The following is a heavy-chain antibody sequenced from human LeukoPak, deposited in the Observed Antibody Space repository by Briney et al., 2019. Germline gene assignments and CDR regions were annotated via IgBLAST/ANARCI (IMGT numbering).Heavy chain of an antibody. CDR1: GYTLTELS. CDR2: FDPEDGET. D-gene: IGHD5-18*01. J-gene: IGHJ4*02. V-gene: IGHV1-24*01. Sequence: ASVEVSCKVSGYTLTELSMHWVRQAPGKGLEWMGGFDPEDGETIYAQKFQGRVTMTEDTSTDTAYMELSSLRSEDTAVYYCATDSRGYSYGHTGGFDYWGQGTLVTVSS. CDR3: ATDSRGYSYGHTGGFDY.